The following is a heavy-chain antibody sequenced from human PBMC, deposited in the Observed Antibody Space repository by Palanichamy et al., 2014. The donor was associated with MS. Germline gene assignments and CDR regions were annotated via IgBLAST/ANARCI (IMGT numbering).Heavy chain of an antibody. V-gene: IGHV4-59*01. D-gene: IGHD1-1*01. Sequence: XVKPSETLSLTCTVSGGSISSYYWSWIRQPPGKGLEWIGYIYYSGSTNYNPSLKSRVAISVDTSKNQFSLKLSSVTAADTAVYYCARDGPNWNPNHDAFDIWGQGTMVTVSS. J-gene: IGHJ3*02. CDR1: GGSISSYY. CDR3: ARDGPNWNPNHDAFDI. CDR2: IYYSGST.